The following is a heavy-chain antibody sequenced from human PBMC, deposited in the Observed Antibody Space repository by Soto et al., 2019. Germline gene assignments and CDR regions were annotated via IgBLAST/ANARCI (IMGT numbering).Heavy chain of an antibody. D-gene: IGHD3-22*01. J-gene: IGHJ4*02. Sequence: GGSLRLSCAASGFTFSSYGMHWVRQAPGKGLEWVAVISYDGSNKYYADSVKGRFTISRDNSKNTLYLQMNSLRAEDTAVYYCAKDLDPSYYYDSSGYLDYWGQGTLVTVSS. CDR2: ISYDGSNK. V-gene: IGHV3-30*18. CDR1: GFTFSSYG. CDR3: AKDLDPSYYYDSSGYLDY.